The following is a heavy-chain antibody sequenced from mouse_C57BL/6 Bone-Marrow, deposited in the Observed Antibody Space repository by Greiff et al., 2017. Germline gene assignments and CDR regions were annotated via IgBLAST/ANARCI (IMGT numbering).Heavy chain of an antibody. J-gene: IGHJ2*01. D-gene: IGHD4-1*01. CDR1: GFTFSSYG. CDR3: ARHGTGTNFDY. CDR2: ISSGGSYT. Sequence: EVMLVESGGDLVKPGGSLKLSCAASGFTFSSYGMSWVHQTPDKRLEWVATISSGGSYTYYPDSVKGRFTISRANAKNTLYLQMSSLKSEDTAMYYCARHGTGTNFDYWGQGTTLTVSS. V-gene: IGHV5-6*01.